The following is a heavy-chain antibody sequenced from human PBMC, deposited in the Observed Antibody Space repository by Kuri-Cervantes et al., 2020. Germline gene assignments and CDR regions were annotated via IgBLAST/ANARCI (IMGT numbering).Heavy chain of an antibody. V-gene: IGHV3-30*18. D-gene: IGHD6-19*01. J-gene: IGHJ4*02. CDR3: AKEKGGWYY. CDR1: GFPFNSYA. Sequence: GGSLRLSCVVSGFPFNSYAMHWVRQAPGKGLEWVAGTSYNGGVKYYDGSMEGRFIISKDTANNTLYLQMNSLRAEDTALYYCAKEKGGWYYWGQGTLVTVSS. CDR2: TSYNGGVK.